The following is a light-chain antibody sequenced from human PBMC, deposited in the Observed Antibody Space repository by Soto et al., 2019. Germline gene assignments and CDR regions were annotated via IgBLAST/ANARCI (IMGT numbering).Light chain of an antibody. CDR2: EVT. CDR3: ISHSTTIAYVV. Sequence: ALTQPASVSGSPGQSITISCTGTSTDIGDYNYVSWYQHHPGKAPKLMIYEVTNRPSGVSNRFSGSKSGNTASLTISGLQAEDEADYYCISHSTTIAYVVLGGGTKLTVL. V-gene: IGLV2-14*01. CDR1: STDIGDYNY. J-gene: IGLJ2*01.